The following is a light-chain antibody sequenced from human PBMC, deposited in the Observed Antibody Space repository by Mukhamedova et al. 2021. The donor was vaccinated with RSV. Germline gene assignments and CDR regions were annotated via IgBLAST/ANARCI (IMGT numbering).Light chain of an antibody. CDR3: QAWDSSTAV. J-gene: IGLJ3*02. CDR1: SSNIGNNY. V-gene: IGLV1-51*01. Sequence: KVTISCSGSSSNIGNNYVSWYQQLPGTAPKLLIYDNNKRPSGIPDRFSGSKSGTSATLTISGTQALDAADYYCQAWDSSTAVFGG. CDR2: DNN.